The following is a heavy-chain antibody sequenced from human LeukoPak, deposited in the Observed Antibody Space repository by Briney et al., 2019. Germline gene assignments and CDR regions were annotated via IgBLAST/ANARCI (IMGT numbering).Heavy chain of an antibody. CDR3: ARGSLMVYALFDY. J-gene: IGHJ4*02. V-gene: IGHV3-7*04. Sequence: GGSLRLSCAASGFTFTTYWMSWVRQAPGKGLEWVANINQDGSEKCYVDSVKGRSTISRDNAKNSLYLQMNSLRAEDTAVYYCARGSLMVYALFDYWGQGTLVTVSS. D-gene: IGHD2-8*01. CDR1: GFTFTTYW. CDR2: INQDGSEK.